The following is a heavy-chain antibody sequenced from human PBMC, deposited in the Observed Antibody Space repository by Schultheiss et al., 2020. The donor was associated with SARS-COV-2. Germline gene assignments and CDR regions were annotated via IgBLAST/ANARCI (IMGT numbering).Heavy chain of an antibody. Sequence: SETLSLTCTVSGGSISSGGHYWSWIRQLPGNGLEWIGYIYYTGSTYYNPSLKSRVTISVDTSENQFSLKVRSVTAADTAVYYCARGRYSSGEDPFDYWGQGALVTVSS. CDR3: ARGRYSSGEDPFDY. CDR1: GGSISSGGHY. D-gene: IGHD6-25*01. V-gene: IGHV4-31*03. CDR2: IYYTGST. J-gene: IGHJ4*02.